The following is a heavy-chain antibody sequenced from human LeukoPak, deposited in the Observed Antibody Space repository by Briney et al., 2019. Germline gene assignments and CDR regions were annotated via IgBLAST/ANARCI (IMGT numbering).Heavy chain of an antibody. Sequence: PEGSLRLSCAASGFTFSSYSMNWVRQAPGKGLEWVSSISSSSSYIYYADSVKGRFTISRDNSKNTLFLQMNSLRAEDTAIYYCAKDMGYCSSATCYGLDYWGQGTLVTVSS. V-gene: IGHV3-21*04. D-gene: IGHD2-2*01. CDR1: GFTFSSYS. CDR2: ISSSSSYI. CDR3: AKDMGYCSSATCYGLDY. J-gene: IGHJ4*02.